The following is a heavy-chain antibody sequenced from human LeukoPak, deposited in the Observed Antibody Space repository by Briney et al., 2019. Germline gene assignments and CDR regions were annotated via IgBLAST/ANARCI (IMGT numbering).Heavy chain of an antibody. V-gene: IGHV3-7*01. CDR3: ARPNRIQLWRIGADAFDI. J-gene: IGHJ3*02. Sequence: PGGSLRFSCAASGFTFSSYWMSWVRQAPGKGLEWVANIKQDGSEKYYVDSVEGRFTISRDNAKNSLYLQMNSLRAEDTAVYYCARPNRIQLWRIGADAFDIWGQGTMVTVSS. CDR1: GFTFSSYW. CDR2: IKQDGSEK. D-gene: IGHD5-18*01.